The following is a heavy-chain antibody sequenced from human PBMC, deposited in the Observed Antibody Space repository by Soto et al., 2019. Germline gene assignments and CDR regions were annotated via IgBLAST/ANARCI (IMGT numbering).Heavy chain of an antibody. J-gene: IGHJ4*02. V-gene: IGHV4-39*01. CDR2: TYYNGNA. CDR1: GGSISSGDYY. Sequence: SETLSLTCTVSGGSISSGDYYWSWLRQPPGKGLEWIGTTYYNGNAYYNPSLKSRVTMSVDTSKNQFSLKLISVTAADTAVYYCARHFVAVVIKGWGYWGQGTLVTVSS. CDR3: ARHFVAVVIKGWGY. D-gene: IGHD3-22*01.